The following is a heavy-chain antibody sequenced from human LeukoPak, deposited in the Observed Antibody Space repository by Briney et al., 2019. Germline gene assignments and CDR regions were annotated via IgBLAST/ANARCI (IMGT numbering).Heavy chain of an antibody. Sequence: SETLSLTWTVSGGSISRSSYYWGWIRQPPGKGLEWIGSIYYSGSTYYNPSLKSRVTISVDTSKNQFSLKLSSVTAADTAVYYCARRGTVTTERFDYWGQGTLVTVSS. V-gene: IGHV4-39*01. D-gene: IGHD4-11*01. CDR1: GGSISRSSYY. CDR3: ARRGTVTTERFDY. CDR2: IYYSGST. J-gene: IGHJ4*02.